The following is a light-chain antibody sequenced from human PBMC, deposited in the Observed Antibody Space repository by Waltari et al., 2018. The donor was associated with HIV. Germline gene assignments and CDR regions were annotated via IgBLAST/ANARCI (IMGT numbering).Light chain of an antibody. J-gene: IGKJ2*01. CDR2: EAS. CDR3: QQANNFPHT. CDR1: QSVGTS. Sequence: DTQMTQSPSSVSASVGDSVTITCRASQSVGTSVAWYQQKPDRTPKLLIFEASRLQTGVPSRFGGSGSGTKFTLTITSLQPQDLATYFCQQANNFPHTFGQGT. V-gene: IGKV1-12*01.